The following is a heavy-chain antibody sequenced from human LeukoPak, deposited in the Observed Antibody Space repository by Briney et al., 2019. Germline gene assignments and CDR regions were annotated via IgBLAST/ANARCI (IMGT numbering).Heavy chain of an antibody. Sequence: ASVKVSCKASGYTFTDYYIHWVRQAPGQGLEWMGWINPNSGGTNYAQKFQGRVTMTRDTSTTTAYMELSRLRSDDTAVYYCARFLKTPLNRGGPANYYMDVWGKGTTVAIAS. D-gene: IGHD2/OR15-2a*01. CDR1: GYTFTDYY. CDR2: INPNSGGT. CDR3: ARFLKTPLNRGGPANYYMDV. V-gene: IGHV1-2*02. J-gene: IGHJ6*03.